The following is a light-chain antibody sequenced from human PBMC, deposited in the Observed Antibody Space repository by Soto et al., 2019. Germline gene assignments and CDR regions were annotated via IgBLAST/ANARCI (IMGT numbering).Light chain of an antibody. V-gene: IGKV3-20*01. Sequence: ENVLTQSPGTLSLSPGDRATLSCRASQSFNSNYLVWYQQKPGQAPRLLIYGASSRATGIPDRFSGSGSGTDFTLTINRLETEDFAAYYCQQYDNSPLYTFGQGTNLEI. CDR1: QSFNSNY. CDR3: QQYDNSPLYT. CDR2: GAS. J-gene: IGKJ2*01.